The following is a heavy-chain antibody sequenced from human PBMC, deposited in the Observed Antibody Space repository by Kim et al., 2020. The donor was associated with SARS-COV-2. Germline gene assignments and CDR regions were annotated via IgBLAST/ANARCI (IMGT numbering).Heavy chain of an antibody. Sequence: GGSLRLSCVASGFTFSSYAMSWVRQAPGKGLEWVAAISGSGGGTYYADSVKGRFTVSRDNSKNTLFLQMNSLRAEDTAIYYCAQHPIMILARDIDDMDD. J-gene: IGHJ6*01. V-gene: IGHV3-23*01. CDR3: AQHPIMILARDIDDMDD. D-gene: IGHD3-16*01. CDR1: GFTFSSYA. CDR2: ISGSGGGT.